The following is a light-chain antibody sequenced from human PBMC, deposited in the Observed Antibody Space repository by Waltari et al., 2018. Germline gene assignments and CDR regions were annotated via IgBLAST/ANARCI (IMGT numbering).Light chain of an antibody. J-gene: IGKJ2*01. CDR3: MQRLEFPYT. CDR2: WAS. V-gene: IGKV4-1*01. Sequence: DIVMTQSPDSLAVSLGERATINCKSSQSVLYSSNNTNYLAWYQQKPGQPPKLPIYWASTRESGVPDRFSGAGSGSNFSLQISRVEADDVGVYYCMQRLEFPYTFGRGTRL. CDR1: QSVLYSSNNTNY.